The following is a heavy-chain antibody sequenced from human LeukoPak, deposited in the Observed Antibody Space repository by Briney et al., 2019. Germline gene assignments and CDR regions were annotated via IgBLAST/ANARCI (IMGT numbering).Heavy chain of an antibody. Sequence: SETLSLTCTVSGCSVSSGTYYWSWIRQPPGRGVEWIGYIYYSGSTKYNPSLKSRVTISVDTSKNQFSLKLYSVTAADTAVYYLARDSLITAAGLVGMDVWGQGTTVTVSS. J-gene: IGHJ6*02. CDR2: IYYSGST. V-gene: IGHV4-61*01. D-gene: IGHD6-13*01. CDR3: ARDSLITAAGLVGMDV. CDR1: GCSVSSGTYY.